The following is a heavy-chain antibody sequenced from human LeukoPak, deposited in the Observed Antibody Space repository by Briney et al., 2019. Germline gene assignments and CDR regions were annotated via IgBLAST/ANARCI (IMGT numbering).Heavy chain of an antibody. V-gene: IGHV5-51*01. J-gene: IGHJ3*02. CDR2: IYPGDSDT. CDR1: GYSFTNYW. D-gene: IGHD3-22*01. Sequence: GESLKISCKGSGYSFTNYWIGWVRQMPGKGLEWMGIIYPGDSDTRYSPSFQGQVTISADKSISTAYLQWSSLKASDTAMYYCARLSPPRYDSSGYHPAFDIWGQGTMVIVSS. CDR3: ARLSPPRYDSSGYHPAFDI.